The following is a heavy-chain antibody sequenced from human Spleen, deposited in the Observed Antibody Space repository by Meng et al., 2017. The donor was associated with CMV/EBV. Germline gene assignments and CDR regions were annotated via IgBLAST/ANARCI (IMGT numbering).Heavy chain of an antibody. J-gene: IGHJ3*02. Sequence: ASVKVSCKASGYTLTNFGISWVRQAPGQGLEWMGWISPYDGDTNYGQDLQGRVTMTTDTSTSTAYMELRSLRSDDTAVYYCARDLGYCGGTDCWFDTFDIWGQGTMVTVSS. V-gene: IGHV1-18*01. CDR2: ISPYDGDT. D-gene: IGHD2-21*01. CDR1: GYTLTNFG. CDR3: ARDLGYCGGTDCWFDTFDI.